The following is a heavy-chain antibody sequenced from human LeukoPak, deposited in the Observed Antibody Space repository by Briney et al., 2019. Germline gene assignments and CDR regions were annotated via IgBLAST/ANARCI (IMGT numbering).Heavy chain of an antibody. Sequence: PSETLSLTRAVYGGSFSPYYWSWIRHPPGKGLEWIGEINDSGSTNYNPSLKSRVTISVDTTKNQFSLRLSSVPAAYAAVYYCARGGFYCGGDCYVDYWGQGTLVTVSS. CDR1: GGSFSPYY. V-gene: IGHV4-34*01. D-gene: IGHD2-21*02. CDR3: ARGGFYCGGDCYVDY. CDR2: INDSGST. J-gene: IGHJ4*02.